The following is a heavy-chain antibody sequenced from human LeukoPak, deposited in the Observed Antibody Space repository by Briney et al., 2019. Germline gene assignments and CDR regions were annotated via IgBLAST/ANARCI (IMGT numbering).Heavy chain of an antibody. CDR3: ARDCRYDFWSGYYSSGVWFDP. J-gene: IGHJ5*02. V-gene: IGHV1-3*01. CDR2: INAGNGNT. Sequence: GESLKISCKGSGYTFTSYAMHWVRQAPGQRLEWMGWINAGNGNTKYSQKFQGRVTITRDTSASTAYMELSSLRSEDTAVYYCARDCRYDFWSGYYSSGVWFDPWGQGTLVTVSS. D-gene: IGHD3-3*01. CDR1: GYTFTSYA.